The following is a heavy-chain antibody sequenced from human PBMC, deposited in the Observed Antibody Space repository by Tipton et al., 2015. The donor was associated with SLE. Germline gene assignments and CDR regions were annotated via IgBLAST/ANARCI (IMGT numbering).Heavy chain of an antibody. CDR2: ISSTGSTI. Sequence: SLRLSCAASGFTFSDYYMYWIRQAPGKGLEWVSYISSTGSTIYYADSVKGRFTISRDNAKNSLYLQMNSLRAEDTAVYYCAREWTTRSFDPWGQGTLVTVSS. CDR3: AREWTTRSFDP. CDR1: GFTFSDYY. V-gene: IGHV3-11*04. D-gene: IGHD1-14*01. J-gene: IGHJ5*02.